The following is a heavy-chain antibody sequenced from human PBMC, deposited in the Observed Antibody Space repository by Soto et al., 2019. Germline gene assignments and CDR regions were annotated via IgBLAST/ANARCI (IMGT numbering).Heavy chain of an antibody. CDR3: ARDFGDYESYYYGMDV. D-gene: IGHD4-17*01. CDR2: VSYDGSDK. Sequence: QVQLVESGGGVVQPGRSLRLSCAASGFTFGRYAIHWVRQAPGKGLEWVAVVSYDGSDKFYADSVKGRFTISRDNSENTLYLQMNSLKPEDTAVYYCARDFGDYESYYYGMDVWGQGTTVTVSS. V-gene: IGHV3-30*01. J-gene: IGHJ6*02. CDR1: GFTFGRYA.